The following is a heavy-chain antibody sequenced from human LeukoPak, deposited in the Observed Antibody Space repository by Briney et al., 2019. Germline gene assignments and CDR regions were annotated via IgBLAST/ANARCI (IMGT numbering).Heavy chain of an antibody. J-gene: IGHJ5*02. CDR3: ARDWDDFWSGYSQGNNWFDP. V-gene: IGHV1-69*13. D-gene: IGHD3-3*01. CDR2: IIPIFGTA. CDR1: GGTFSSYA. Sequence: SVKVSCKASGGTFSSYAISWVRQAPGQGREWMGGIIPIFGTANYAQKCQGRVTITADESTSTAYMELSSLRSEDTAVYYCARDWDDFWSGYSQGNNWFDPWGQGTLVTVSS.